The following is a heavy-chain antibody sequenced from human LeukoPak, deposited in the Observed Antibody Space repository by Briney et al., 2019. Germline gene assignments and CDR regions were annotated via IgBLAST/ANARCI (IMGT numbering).Heavy chain of an antibody. V-gene: IGHV4-59*11. D-gene: IGHD2-15*01. CDR2: IFYSGHT. Sequence: SETLSLTCTVSGGSITSHSWSWIRQPPGKGLEWIGYIFYSGHTNYNPSLRSRVTISLDTSKTQFSLRLSSVTAADTAVYYCARDTDRRSSPGSWSDPWGQGTLVTVSS. CDR3: ARDTDRRSSPGSWSDP. J-gene: IGHJ5*02. CDR1: GGSITSHS.